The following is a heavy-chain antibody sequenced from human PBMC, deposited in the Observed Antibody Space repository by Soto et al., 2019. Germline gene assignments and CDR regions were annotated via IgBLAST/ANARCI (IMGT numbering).Heavy chain of an antibody. CDR1: GGSISSYH. CDR2: INSSGRT. V-gene: IGHV4-4*07. CDR3: ARAESNYYYGMDV. J-gene: IGHJ6*02. Sequence: SETLSLTCTASGGSISSYHWSWFRHPAGNGLEWFGRINSSGRTNENHGLKSRVTMTVDTSKTKFSLKLRSVTVADTAVYYCARAESNYYYGMDVWGQGTTVTVSS.